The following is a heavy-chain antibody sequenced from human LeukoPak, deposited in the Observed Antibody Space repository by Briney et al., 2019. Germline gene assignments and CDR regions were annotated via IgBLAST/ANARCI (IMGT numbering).Heavy chain of an antibody. CDR1: GYTFTSYG. Sequence: GASVKVSCKASGYTFTSYGISWVRQAPGQGLEWMGWISAYNGNTNYAQKFQGRVTITADKSTSTAYLELSSLRSEDTAMYYCAGKYGLQGSYSSTWYKLGQYFFYYMDVWGTGTTVTVSS. CDR2: ISAYNGNT. CDR3: AGKYGLQGSYSSTWYKLGQYFFYYMDV. J-gene: IGHJ6*03. D-gene: IGHD6-13*01. V-gene: IGHV1-18*01.